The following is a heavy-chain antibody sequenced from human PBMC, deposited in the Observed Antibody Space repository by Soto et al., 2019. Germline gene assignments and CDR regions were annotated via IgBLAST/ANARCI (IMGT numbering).Heavy chain of an antibody. CDR3: ATLGYSGYERNYYGMDV. D-gene: IGHD5-12*01. J-gene: IGHJ6*02. Sequence: PSETLSLTCTVSGGSVSSGSYYWSWIRQPPGKGLEWIGYIYYSGSTNYNPSLKSRVTISVDTSKNQFSLKLSSVTAADTAVYYCATLGYSGYERNYYGMDVWGQGTTVTAP. V-gene: IGHV4-61*01. CDR2: IYYSGST. CDR1: GGSVSSGSYY.